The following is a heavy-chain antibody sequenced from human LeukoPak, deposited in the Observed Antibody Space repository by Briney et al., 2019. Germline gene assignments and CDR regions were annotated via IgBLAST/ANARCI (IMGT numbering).Heavy chain of an antibody. Sequence: GGSLRLSCVASGFDFSSYGLSWVRQSPGKGLEWVSTFSGTSGLTYYADSVKGRFTISRDNSKNALYLQMNSLRDEDTAVYYCARDLSSSGWYRDYYYYYGMDVWGQGTTVTVSS. J-gene: IGHJ6*02. D-gene: IGHD6-19*01. CDR1: GFDFSSYG. V-gene: IGHV3-23*01. CDR3: ARDLSSSGWYRDYYYYYGMDV. CDR2: FSGTSGLT.